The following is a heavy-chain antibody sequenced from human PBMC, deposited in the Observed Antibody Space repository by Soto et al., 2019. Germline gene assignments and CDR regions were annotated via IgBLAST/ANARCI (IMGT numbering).Heavy chain of an antibody. V-gene: IGHV1-18*04. Sequence: ASGKVCCKSSSYSFTSYGINWVRQAPGQGRGWMGLSSSYNGNTDYAQKLQGRVTRTTDTSTSTAYMELRSLRSDDTAVYSCARGSSSPGYYYYGMDVWGQGTTVPVSS. J-gene: IGHJ6*02. CDR2: SSSYNGNT. CDR3: ARGSSSPGYYYYGMDV. D-gene: IGHD6-13*01. CDR1: SYSFTSYG.